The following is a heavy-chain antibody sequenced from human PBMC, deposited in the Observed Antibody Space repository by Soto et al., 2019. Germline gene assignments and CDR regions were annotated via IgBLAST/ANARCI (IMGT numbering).Heavy chain of an antibody. CDR1: GGSFSGYY. J-gene: IGHJ6*02. D-gene: IGHD2-15*01. V-gene: IGHV4-34*01. CDR2: INHSGST. CDR3: ARGRRDIVVVVAATSPPVYYYGMDV. Sequence: SETLSLTCAVYGGSFSGYYWSWIRQPPGKGLEWIGEINHSGSTNYNPSLKSRVTISVDTSKNQFSLKLSSVTAADTAVYYCARGRRDIVVVVAATSPPVYYYGMDVWGQGTTVT.